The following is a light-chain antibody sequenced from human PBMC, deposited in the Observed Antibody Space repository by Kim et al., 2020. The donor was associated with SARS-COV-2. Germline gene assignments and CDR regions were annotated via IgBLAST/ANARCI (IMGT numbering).Light chain of an antibody. Sequence: ALGQTVRITSQGDSLRSYYASLCKQKPGQAPVLVIYGKNNRPSGIPDRFSGSSSGNTASLTITGAQAEDEADYYCNSRDSSGNHEVFGTGTKVTV. CDR1: SLRSYY. CDR2: GKN. V-gene: IGLV3-19*01. J-gene: IGLJ1*01. CDR3: NSRDSSGNHEV.